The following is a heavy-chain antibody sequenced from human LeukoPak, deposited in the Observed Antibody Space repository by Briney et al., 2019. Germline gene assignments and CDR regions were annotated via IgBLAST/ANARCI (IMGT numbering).Heavy chain of an antibody. J-gene: IGHJ6*03. CDR2: INSDGSST. V-gene: IGHV3-74*01. D-gene: IGHD2-15*01. CDR1: GFTFSRYW. Sequence: GGSLRLSCVAYGFTFSRYWMHWARQAPGKGLVWVSRINSDGSSTSYADSVKGRFTISRDNAKNTLYLQMNSLRAEDTAVYYCATGYCSGGSCFRYYYYMDVWGKGTTVTISS. CDR3: ATGYCSGGSCFRYYYYMDV.